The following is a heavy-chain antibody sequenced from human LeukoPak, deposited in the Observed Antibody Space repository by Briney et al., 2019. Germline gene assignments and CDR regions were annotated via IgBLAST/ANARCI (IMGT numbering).Heavy chain of an antibody. V-gene: IGHV3-74*01. Sequence: GGSLRLSCTASGFTFSSYWMHWVRQAPGKGLVWVSGINSDGSDTYYADSVKGRFTISRDNAKNTLDLQMNSLRAEDTAVYYCVREAGYSSGWYLEWGQGTLVTVSS. D-gene: IGHD6-19*01. CDR1: GFTFSSYW. J-gene: IGHJ4*02. CDR3: VREAGYSSGWYLE. CDR2: INSDGSDT.